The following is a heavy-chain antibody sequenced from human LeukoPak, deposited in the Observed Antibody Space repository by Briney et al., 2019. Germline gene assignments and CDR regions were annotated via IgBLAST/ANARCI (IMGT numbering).Heavy chain of an antibody. V-gene: IGHV1-46*02. Sequence: ASVKVSCKAYGYTFNRYYMHWVRQAPGQRLEWIGIMNPSGGSTSYAQKFQGRVTMTRDTSTSTVYMELSSLRSEDTAVYYCARDRVVRGVIKYWFDPWGQGTLVTVSS. CDR2: MNPSGGST. CDR3: ARDRVVRGVIKYWFDP. J-gene: IGHJ5*02. D-gene: IGHD3-10*01. CDR1: GYTFNRYY.